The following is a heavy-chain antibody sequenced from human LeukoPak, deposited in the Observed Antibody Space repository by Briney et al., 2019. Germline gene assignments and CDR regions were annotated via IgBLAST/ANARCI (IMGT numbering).Heavy chain of an antibody. D-gene: IGHD3-16*01. Sequence: SQTLSLTWTVSGGSISSDSYYWSWIRQPAGKGLEWIGRFYGSGSTNYNPSLKSPASISVDTSKNQFSLKLSTVTAADTAVYYCARDITGPRGYWGQGTLVTVSS. CDR2: FYGSGST. CDR1: GGSISSDSYY. J-gene: IGHJ4*02. V-gene: IGHV4-61*02. CDR3: ARDITGPRGY.